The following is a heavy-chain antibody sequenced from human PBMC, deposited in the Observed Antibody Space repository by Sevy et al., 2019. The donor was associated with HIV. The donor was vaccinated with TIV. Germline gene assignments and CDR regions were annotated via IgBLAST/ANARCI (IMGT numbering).Heavy chain of an antibody. D-gene: IGHD2-15*01. J-gene: IGHJ6*02. CDR1: GFTFSDYY. V-gene: IGHV3-11*01. Sequence: GGSLRLSCAASGFTFSDYYMSWIRQAPGKGLEWVSYISSSGSTIYYADSVKGRFTISRDNAKNPLYLQMNSLRAEDTAVYYCARGMAGCSGGSCYGTYYYYYGMDVWGQGTTVTVSS. CDR3: ARGMAGCSGGSCYGTYYYYYGMDV. CDR2: ISSSGSTI.